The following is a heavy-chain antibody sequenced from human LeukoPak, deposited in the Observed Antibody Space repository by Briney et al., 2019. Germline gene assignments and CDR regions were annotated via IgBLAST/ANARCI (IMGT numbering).Heavy chain of an antibody. CDR2: IRYDGSNK. CDR1: GFTFSNYD. J-gene: IGHJ3*02. D-gene: IGHD3-22*01. CDR3: ARHSSGYTQGHAFDI. Sequence: GGSLRLSCAASGFTFSNYDMNWVRQAPGKGLEWVAFIRYDGSNKYYADSVKGRFTTSRDNSKNTLYLQMNSLRAEDTAVYYCARHSSGYTQGHAFDIWGQGTMVAVSS. V-gene: IGHV3-30*02.